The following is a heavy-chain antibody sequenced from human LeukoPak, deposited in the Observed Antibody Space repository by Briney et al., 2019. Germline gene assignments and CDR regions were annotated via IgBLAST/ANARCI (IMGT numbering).Heavy chain of an antibody. V-gene: IGHV3-23*01. D-gene: IGHD3-10*01. CDR3: ARSRGYYGSGTFDY. CDR1: GFTFSSYA. J-gene: IGHJ4*02. CDR2: ISGSGGST. Sequence: PGGSLRLSCAASGFTFSSYAMSWVRQAPGKGLEWVSAISGSGGSTYYADSVKGRFTISRDNSKNTLYLQMSSLRAEDTAVYYCARSRGYYGSGTFDYWGQGTLVTVSS.